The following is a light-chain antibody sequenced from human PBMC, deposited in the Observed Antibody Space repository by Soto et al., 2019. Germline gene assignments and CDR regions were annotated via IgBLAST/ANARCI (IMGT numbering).Light chain of an antibody. V-gene: IGKV1-13*02. J-gene: IGKJ4*01. CDR1: QGIGSA. Sequence: AIQLTQSPSSLSASVGDRVSITCRASQGIGSALAWYQLKPGAAPTLLIHDASTLESGVPSRFSGSRSGADFTLTISSLQPEDFATYYCQNFRSSAISFGGGTKVDIK. CDR3: QNFRSSAIS. CDR2: DAS.